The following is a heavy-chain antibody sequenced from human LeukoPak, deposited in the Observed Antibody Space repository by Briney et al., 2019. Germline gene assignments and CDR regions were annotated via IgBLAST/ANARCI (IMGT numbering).Heavy chain of an antibody. Sequence: SETLSLTCAVYGGSFSGYYWSRIRQPPGKGLEWIGEINHSGSTNYNPSLKSRVTISVDTSKNQFSLKLSSVTAADTAVYYCARYSSGWYDGGYWGQGTLVTVSS. D-gene: IGHD6-19*01. CDR2: INHSGST. CDR1: GGSFSGYY. CDR3: ARYSSGWYDGGY. J-gene: IGHJ4*02. V-gene: IGHV4-34*01.